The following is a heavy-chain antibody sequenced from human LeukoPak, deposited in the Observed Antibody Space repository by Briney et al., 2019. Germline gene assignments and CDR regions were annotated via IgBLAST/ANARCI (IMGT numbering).Heavy chain of an antibody. D-gene: IGHD6-13*01. V-gene: IGHV1-8*03. Sequence: WASVKVSCKASGYTFTSYDINWVRQATGQGLEWMGWMNPNSGNTGYAQKFQGRVTITRNTSISTAYMQLSSLRSEDTAVYYCARAERIAAARGRRDYYYYMDVWGKGTTVTVSS. CDR1: GYTFTSYD. CDR2: MNPNSGNT. CDR3: ARAERIAAARGRRDYYYYMDV. J-gene: IGHJ6*03.